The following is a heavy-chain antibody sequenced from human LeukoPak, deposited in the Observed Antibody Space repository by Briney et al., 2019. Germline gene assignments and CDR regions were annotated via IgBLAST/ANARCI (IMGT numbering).Heavy chain of an antibody. Sequence: GGSLRLSCAASGFTFSSYAMSWVRQAPGKGLEWVSAITYSSGNTYYADSVKGRFTISRDNSKNTLYLQMNSLRAEDTALYYCAKEGTGCGGDCYSDYWGQGTLDTVSS. CDR3: AKEGTGCGGDCYSDY. CDR2: ITYSSGNT. CDR1: GFTFSSYA. D-gene: IGHD2-21*02. J-gene: IGHJ4*02. V-gene: IGHV3-23*01.